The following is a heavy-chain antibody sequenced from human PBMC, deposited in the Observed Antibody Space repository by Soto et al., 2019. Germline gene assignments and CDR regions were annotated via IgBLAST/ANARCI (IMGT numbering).Heavy chain of an antibody. V-gene: IGHV4-59*08. D-gene: IGHD6-13*01. CDR1: GGSISSHY. CDR3: ARYSSSWYGPPAPDYYYYYGMDV. Sequence: ASETLSLTCTVSGGSISSHYWSWIRQPPGKGLEWIGYIYYSGSTNYNPSLKSRVTISVDTSKNQFSLKLSSVTAADTAVYYCARYSSSWYGPPAPDYYYYYGMDVWGQGTTVTVSS. J-gene: IGHJ6*02. CDR2: IYYSGST.